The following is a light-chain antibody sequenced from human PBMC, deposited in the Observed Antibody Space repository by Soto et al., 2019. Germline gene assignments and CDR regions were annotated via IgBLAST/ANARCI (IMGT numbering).Light chain of an antibody. V-gene: IGKV4-1*01. J-gene: IGKJ4*01. CDR3: QQYYSTPLT. CDR1: QSVLYSSNNKNY. Sequence: DIVMTQSPDSLAVSLGERATINCKSSQSVLYSSNNKNYLAWYQQKPGQPPKLLIYWASTRESGVPDRFSSSGSGTYFTLPISSLQAEDVAVYYCQQYYSTPLTFGGGTKVEIK. CDR2: WAS.